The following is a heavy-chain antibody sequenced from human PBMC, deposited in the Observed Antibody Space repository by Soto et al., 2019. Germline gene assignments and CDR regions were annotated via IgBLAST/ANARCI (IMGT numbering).Heavy chain of an antibody. CDR2: IYHSGST. D-gene: IGHD3-22*01. Sequence: SETLSLTCAVSGGSISSGGYSWSWIRQPPGKGLEWIGYIYHSGSTNYNPSLKSRVTISVDTSKNQFSLKLSSVTAADTAVYYCARVGNYYDSSGYYYVWFDPWGQGTLVTVSS. CDR1: GGSISSGGYS. V-gene: IGHV4-61*08. CDR3: ARVGNYYDSSGYYYVWFDP. J-gene: IGHJ5*02.